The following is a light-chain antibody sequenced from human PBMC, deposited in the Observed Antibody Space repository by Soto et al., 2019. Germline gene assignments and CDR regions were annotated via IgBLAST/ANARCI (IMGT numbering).Light chain of an antibody. CDR1: QSVSGN. V-gene: IGKV3-15*01. J-gene: IGKJ1*01. CDR3: QQYNNWPGT. Sequence: EIVMTQSPATLSVSPGERATLSCRASQSVSGNLAWYQQKPGQAPRLLIYGASTRATGIPARFSGSGSGTELTLNLSSLQSEDFAVYYCQQYNNWPGTFGQGTKVEIK. CDR2: GAS.